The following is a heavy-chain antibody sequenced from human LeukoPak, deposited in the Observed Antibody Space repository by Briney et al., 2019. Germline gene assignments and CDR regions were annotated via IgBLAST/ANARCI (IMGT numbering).Heavy chain of an antibody. CDR3: ARARGVAATSYFDY. D-gene: IGHD2-15*01. CDR1: GYTFTGYY. V-gene: IGHV1-2*02. Sequence: ASVKVSCKASGYTFTGYYMHWVRQAPGQGLEWMGWINPNSGVTNYAQKFQGRVTMTRDTSISTAYMELSRLRSDDTAVYYCARARGVAATSYFDYWGQGTLVTVSS. CDR2: INPNSGVT. J-gene: IGHJ4*02.